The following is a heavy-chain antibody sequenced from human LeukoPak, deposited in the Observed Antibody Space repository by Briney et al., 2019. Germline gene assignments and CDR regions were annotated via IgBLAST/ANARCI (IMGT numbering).Heavy chain of an antibody. V-gene: IGHV3-48*01. CDR1: GFTFSSYR. CDR3: ARDLSMVRGVEDY. D-gene: IGHD3-10*01. CDR2: ISSSSSTI. J-gene: IGHJ4*02. Sequence: GGSLRLSCAASGFTFSSYRMNWVRQAPGKGLEWVSYISSSSSTIYYADSVKGRFTISRDNAKNSLYLQMNSLRAEDTAVYYCARDLSMVRGVEDYWGQGTLVTVSS.